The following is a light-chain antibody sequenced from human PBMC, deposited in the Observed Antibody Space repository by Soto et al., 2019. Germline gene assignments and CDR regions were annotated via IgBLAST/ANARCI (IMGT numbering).Light chain of an antibody. J-gene: IGKJ1*01. Sequence: DIQMTQSPSSLSASVGDTVTITCRASQSVGSYLKWYQQKPGKAPKFLIYAASILQSGVPARFSGSGSGTEFTLTISDLQSEDFAVYYCQQYNQWPPWTFGQGTKVDI. CDR2: AAS. V-gene: IGKV1-39*01. CDR3: QQYNQWPPWT. CDR1: QSVGSY.